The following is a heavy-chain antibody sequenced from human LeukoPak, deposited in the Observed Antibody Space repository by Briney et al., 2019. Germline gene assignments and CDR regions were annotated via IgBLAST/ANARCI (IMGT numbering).Heavy chain of an antibody. D-gene: IGHD3-10*01. CDR3: ARVITMVRGVTFYFHY. CDR2: VYYTGNT. CDR1: GASLSSRSYY. Sequence: SETLSLTCTVSGASLSSRSYYWAWIRQPPGKGLEWNGSVYYTGNTYINPSLNSRVGIYVDTSKNQFSLDVSSVTDTDTAVYYCARVITMVRGVTFYFHYWGQGTLVTVSS. J-gene: IGHJ4*02. V-gene: IGHV4-39*02.